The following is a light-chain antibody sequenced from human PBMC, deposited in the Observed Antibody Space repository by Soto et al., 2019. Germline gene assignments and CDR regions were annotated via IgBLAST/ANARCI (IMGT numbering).Light chain of an antibody. J-gene: IGKJ2*01. Sequence: EIVMTQSPATLSVSPGDRATLSCRASQSIGSDLAWYQLKPGQAPRLLIYGAATRATGIPAKFSGSGSRTEFSLTISSLQSEDSAVYYCQQYNIWCLYTFGQGTKLEIK. CDR1: QSIGSD. CDR3: QQYNIWCLYT. V-gene: IGKV3-15*01. CDR2: GAA.